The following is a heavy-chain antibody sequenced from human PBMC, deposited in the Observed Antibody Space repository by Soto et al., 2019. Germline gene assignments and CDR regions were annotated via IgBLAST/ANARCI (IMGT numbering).Heavy chain of an antibody. V-gene: IGHV6-1*01. CDR3: ASGYSSSWSPGRAFDI. CDR2: TYYRSKWYN. D-gene: IGHD6-13*01. CDR1: GDSVSSNSGA. J-gene: IGHJ3*02. Sequence: PSQTLSLTSAISGDSVSSNSGAWNWIRQSPSRGLEWLGRTYYRSKWYNDYAVSVKSRITINPDTSKNQFSLQLNSVTPEDTAVYYCASGYSSSWSPGRAFDIWGQGTMVT.